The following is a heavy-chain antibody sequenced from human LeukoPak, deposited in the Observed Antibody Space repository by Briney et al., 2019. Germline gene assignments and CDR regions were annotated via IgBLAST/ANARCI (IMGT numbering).Heavy chain of an antibody. CDR2: ISYDGSNK. J-gene: IGHJ4*02. D-gene: IGHD3-22*01. V-gene: IGHV3-30*18. Sequence: GGSLRLSCSASGFTFSSYAMHWVRQAPGKGLEWVAVISYDGSNKYYADSVKGRFTISRDNSKNTLYLQMNSLRAEDTAVYFWAKYGSYNYYDRSPDYWGQGTLVTVSS. CDR3: AKYGSYNYYDRSPDY. CDR1: GFTFSSYA.